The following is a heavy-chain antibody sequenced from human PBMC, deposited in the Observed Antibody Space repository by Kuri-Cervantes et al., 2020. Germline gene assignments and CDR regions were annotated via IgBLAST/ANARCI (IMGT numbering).Heavy chain of an antibody. V-gene: IGHV4-30-4*02. CDR3: ARELGATPGSFDY. CDR2: IYYSGST. D-gene: IGHD1-26*01. CDR1: GGSISSGDYY. J-gene: IGHJ4*02. Sequence: SETLSLTCTVSGGSISSGDYYWSWIRQPPGKGLEWIGYIYYSGSTYYNPSLKSRVTISVDTSKNQFPLKLSSVTAADTAVYYCARELGATPGSFDYWGQGTLVTVSS.